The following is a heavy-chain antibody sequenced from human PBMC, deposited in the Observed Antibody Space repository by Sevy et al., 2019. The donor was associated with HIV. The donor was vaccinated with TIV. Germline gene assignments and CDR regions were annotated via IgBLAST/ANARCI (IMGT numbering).Heavy chain of an antibody. CDR2: INPNSGGT. D-gene: IGHD6-19*01. CDR1: GYTFTGYY. Sequence: ASVKVSCKASGYTFTGYYMHWVRQAPGQGLEWMGRINPNSGGTNYAQKFQGRVTMTRDTSISKAYMELSRLRSDDTAVYYCARDPSPIAVAGTRRNWFDPWGQGTLVTVSS. CDR3: ARDPSPIAVAGTRRNWFDP. J-gene: IGHJ5*02. V-gene: IGHV1-2*06.